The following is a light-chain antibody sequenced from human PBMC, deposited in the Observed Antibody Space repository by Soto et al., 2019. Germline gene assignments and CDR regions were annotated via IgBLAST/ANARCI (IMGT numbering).Light chain of an antibody. J-gene: IGKJ4*01. CDR3: MQVLQTPLT. CDR1: QSLLHSDGYNY. CDR2: LGS. V-gene: IGKV2-28*01. Sequence: DFVMTQSPLSLPVTPGEPASISCRSSQSLLHSDGYNYLDWYLQKPGQSPQLLIYLGSDRASGVPDRLSGSGSGTDFTLKISRVEAEDVGVYYCMQVLQTPLTFGGGTKVDNK.